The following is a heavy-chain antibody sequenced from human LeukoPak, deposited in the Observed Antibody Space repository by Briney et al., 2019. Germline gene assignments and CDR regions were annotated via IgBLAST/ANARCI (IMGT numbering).Heavy chain of an antibody. CDR2: INPNSGGT. V-gene: IGHV1-2*02. CDR1: GYIFTDCY. CDR3: ARVGCTGGSCYGWFDP. J-gene: IGHJ5*02. D-gene: IGHD2-15*01. Sequence: ASVKVSCKASGYIFTDCYMHWVRQAPGQGLEWMGWINPNSGGTNSAQKFQGRVTMTRDTSISTAYMELSGLRSDDTAVYYCARVGCTGGSCYGWFDPWGQGTLVTVSS.